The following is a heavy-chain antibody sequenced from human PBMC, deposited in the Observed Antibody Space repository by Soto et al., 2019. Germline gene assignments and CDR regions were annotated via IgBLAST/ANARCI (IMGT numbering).Heavy chain of an antibody. CDR2: IDPSDSCI. V-gene: IGHV5-10-1*01. CDR1: GYTFTNYY. D-gene: IGHD1-7*01. J-gene: IGHJ4*02. Sequence: GESLKISCQASGYTFTNYYIAWVRQVPGKGLEWMGRIDPSDSCIKYSPSFEGHVTMSVDKSISTAFLQWSRLEASDTAMYFCAIPLARTTPFDYWGQGSLVTVSS. CDR3: AIPLARTTPFDY.